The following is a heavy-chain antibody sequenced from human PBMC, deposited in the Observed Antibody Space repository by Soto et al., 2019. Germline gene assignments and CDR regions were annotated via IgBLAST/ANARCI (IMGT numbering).Heavy chain of an antibody. CDR1: GFTFSSYG. CDR2: ISYDGSNK. D-gene: IGHD2-15*01. CDR3: AKDHYSSYYYYGMDV. Sequence: VQLVESGGGVVQPGRSLRLSCAASGFTFSSYGMHWVRQAPGKGLEWVAVISYDGSNKYYADSVKGRFTISRDNSKNTLYLQMNSLRAEDTAVYYCAKDHYSSYYYYGMDVWGQGTTVTVSS. V-gene: IGHV3-30*18. J-gene: IGHJ6*02.